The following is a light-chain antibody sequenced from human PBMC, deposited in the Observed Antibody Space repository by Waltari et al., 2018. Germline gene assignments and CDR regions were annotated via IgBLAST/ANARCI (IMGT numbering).Light chain of an antibody. J-gene: IGKJ1*01. CDR1: QSASSSY. CDR3: QQYGSSPGT. Sequence: EIVLTQSPGTLSLSPGERATLSCRASQSASSSYLAWYQQKPGQAPRLLIYGASSRATCIPDRFSGSGSGTDFTLTISRLEPEDFAVYYCQQYGSSPGTFGPGTKVEIK. V-gene: IGKV3-20*01. CDR2: GAS.